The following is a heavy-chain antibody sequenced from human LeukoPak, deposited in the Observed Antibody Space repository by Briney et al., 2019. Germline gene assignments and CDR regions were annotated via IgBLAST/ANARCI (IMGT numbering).Heavy chain of an antibody. J-gene: IGHJ4*02. D-gene: IGHD2-2*01. CDR2: ISYDGSNK. V-gene: IGHV3-30-3*01. Sequence: GRSLRLSCAASGFTFSSYAMHWVRQAPGKGLEWVAVISYDGSNKYYADSVKGRFTISRDNAKNSLYLQMNSLRAEDTAVYYCARGATAAIDWGQGTLVTVSS. CDR3: ARGATAAID. CDR1: GFTFSSYA.